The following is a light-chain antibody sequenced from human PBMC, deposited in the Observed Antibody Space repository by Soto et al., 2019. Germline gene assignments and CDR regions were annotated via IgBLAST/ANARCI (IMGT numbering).Light chain of an antibody. CDR2: GDF. Sequence: QAVVTQPPSVSGAPGQRVTISCTGSSSSIGAGYDVHWYQQLPGTAPKLLIYGDFNRPSGVPDRFSGSKSGTSASLAITGLQAEDEADYYCQSYDSSLSGSQVVFGGGTKVTVL. J-gene: IGLJ2*01. CDR3: QSYDSSLSGSQVV. CDR1: SSSIGAGYD. V-gene: IGLV1-40*01.